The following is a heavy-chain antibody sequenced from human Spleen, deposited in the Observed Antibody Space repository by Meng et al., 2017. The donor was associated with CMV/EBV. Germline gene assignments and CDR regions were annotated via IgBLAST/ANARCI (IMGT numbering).Heavy chain of an antibody. Sequence: GESLKISCAASGFTFSSYAMHWVRQAPGKGLEWVAVISYDGSNKYYADSVKGRFTISRDNSKNTLYLQMNSLRAEDTAVYYCAKRGDYDFWSGYYKGWFDPWGQGTLVTVSS. V-gene: IGHV3-30*04. CDR2: ISYDGSNK. D-gene: IGHD3-3*01. CDR1: GFTFSSYA. CDR3: AKRGDYDFWSGYYKGWFDP. J-gene: IGHJ5*02.